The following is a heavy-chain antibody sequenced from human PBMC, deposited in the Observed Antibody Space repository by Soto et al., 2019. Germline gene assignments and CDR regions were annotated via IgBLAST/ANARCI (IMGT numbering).Heavy chain of an antibody. CDR3: AMLQQLVESDWFDP. CDR2: IIPIFGTA. J-gene: IGHJ5*02. Sequence: SVKVSCKASGGTFSSYAISWVRQAPGQGLEWMGGIIPIFGTANYAQKFQGRVTITADESTSTAYMELSSLRSEDTAVYYCAMLQQLVESDWFDPWGQGTLVTVSS. CDR1: GGTFSSYA. D-gene: IGHD6-13*01. V-gene: IGHV1-69*13.